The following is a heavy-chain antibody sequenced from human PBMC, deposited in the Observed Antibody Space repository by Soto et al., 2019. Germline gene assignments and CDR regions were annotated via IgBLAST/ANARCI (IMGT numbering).Heavy chain of an antibody. CDR2: ISYDGSNK. J-gene: IGHJ4*02. D-gene: IGHD6-19*01. CDR1: GFTFSSYG. Sequence: GGSLRLSCVASGFTFSSYGMHWVRQAPGKGLEWVAVISYDGSNKYYANSVKGRFTISRDNSKNTLYLQMGSLRAEDMAVYYCARGFGWLDYWGQGTLVTVSS. CDR3: ARGFGWLDY. V-gene: IGHV3-30*03.